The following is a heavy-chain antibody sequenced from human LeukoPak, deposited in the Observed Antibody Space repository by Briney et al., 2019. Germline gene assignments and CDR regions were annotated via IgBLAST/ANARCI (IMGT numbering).Heavy chain of an antibody. D-gene: IGHD1-26*01. V-gene: IGHV3-69-1*01. CDR3: ARRGVQGYMDV. CDR1: GFAVIDHF. J-gene: IGHJ6*03. CDR2: MNGAAAT. Sequence: GGFLRLSCAASGFAVIDHFIHWVRQAPGEGLQWVSTMNGAAATYYAASVKGRFTISRDRIKNTFSLQMNNLRADDTAVYFCARRGVQGYMDVWGKGTTVTVSS.